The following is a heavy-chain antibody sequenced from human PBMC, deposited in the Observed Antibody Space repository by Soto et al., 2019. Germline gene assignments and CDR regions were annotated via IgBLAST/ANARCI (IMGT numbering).Heavy chain of an antibody. V-gene: IGHV3-7*01. CDR3: ARDWVPYSNYYYYGMDV. CDR1: GFTFSSYW. J-gene: IGHJ6*02. D-gene: IGHD4-4*01. CDR2: IKQDGSEK. Sequence: GGSLRLSCAASGFTFSSYWMSWVRQAPGKGLEWVANIKQDGSEKYYVDSVKGRFTISRDNAKNSLYLQMNSLRAEDTAVYYCARDWVPYSNYYYYGMDVWGQGTTVTVSS.